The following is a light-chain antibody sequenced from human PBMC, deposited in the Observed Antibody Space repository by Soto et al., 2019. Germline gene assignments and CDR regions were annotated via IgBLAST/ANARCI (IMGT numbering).Light chain of an antibody. J-gene: IGKJ5*01. CDR1: QSVNNY. CDR2: GAS. CDR3: QQCNDWPLFT. V-gene: IGKV3-15*01. Sequence: ETVMTQSPATLSVSPGARVTLSCRASQSVNNYLAWYQQKPGQAPRLLVYGASTRATGVPARFSGSGSGTDFTLTISSLQSEDFALYFCQQCNDWPLFTFGQGTRLEIK.